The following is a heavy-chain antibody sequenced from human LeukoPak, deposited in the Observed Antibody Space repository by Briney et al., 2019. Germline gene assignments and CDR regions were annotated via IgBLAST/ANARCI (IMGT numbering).Heavy chain of an antibody. V-gene: IGHV4-59*01. D-gene: IGHD3-22*01. CDR1: GFTFSDYY. CDR2: IYYSGST. CDR3: AGGYDSSGYYYDSFDY. J-gene: IGHJ4*02. Sequence: GSLRLSCAASGFTFSDYYWSWIRQPPGKGLEWIGYIYYSGSTNYNPSLKSRVTISVDTSKNQFSLKLSSVTAADTAVYYCAGGYDSSGYYYDSFDYWGQGTLVTVSS.